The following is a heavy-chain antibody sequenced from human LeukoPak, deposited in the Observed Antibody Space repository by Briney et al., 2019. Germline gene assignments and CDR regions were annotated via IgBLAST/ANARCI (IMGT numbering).Heavy chain of an antibody. D-gene: IGHD2-15*01. J-gene: IGHJ6*03. CDR2: IYYSGST. Sequence: PSETLSLTCTVSGGSISSYYWSWIRQPPGKGLEWIGYIYYSGSTNYNPSLKSRVTISVDTSKNQLSLKLSSVTAADTAVYYCARHGPLGYCSGGSCYDLYYMDVWGKGTTVTVSS. CDR3: ARHGPLGYCSGGSCYDLYYMDV. CDR1: GGSISSYY. V-gene: IGHV4-59*08.